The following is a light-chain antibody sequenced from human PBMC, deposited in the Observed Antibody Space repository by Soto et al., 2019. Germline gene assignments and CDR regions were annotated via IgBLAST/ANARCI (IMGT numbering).Light chain of an antibody. CDR1: SSDVGSYNL. CDR3: CSYAGSRV. V-gene: IGLV2-23*01. J-gene: IGLJ1*01. Sequence: ALTQPASVSGSPGQSITISCTGTSSDVGSYNLVSWYQQHPGKAPKLMIYEGSKRPSGVSNRFSGSKSGNTASLTISGLQAEDEADYYCCSYAGSRVFGTGTKVTVL. CDR2: EGS.